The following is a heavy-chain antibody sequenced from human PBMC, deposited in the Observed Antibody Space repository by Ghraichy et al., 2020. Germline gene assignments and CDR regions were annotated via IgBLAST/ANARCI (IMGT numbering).Heavy chain of an antibody. CDR2: IYYSGTT. D-gene: IGHD3-3*01. V-gene: IGHV4-39*01. J-gene: IGHJ3*02. CDR1: GGSISSSSYY. CDR3: ARRLIILAPTYAFEI. Sequence: SETLSLTCTVSGGSISSSSYYWGWIRQPPGKGLEWIGNIYYSGTTYYNPSLKSRVTISVDTSKNQFSLKLSSVTATETALYFCARRLIILAPTYAFEIWGQGTMVTVSS.